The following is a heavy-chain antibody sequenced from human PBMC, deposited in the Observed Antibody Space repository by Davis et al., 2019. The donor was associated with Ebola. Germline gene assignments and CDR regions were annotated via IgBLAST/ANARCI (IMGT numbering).Heavy chain of an antibody. V-gene: IGHV5-51*01. Sequence: GESLKISCEASGYNFATHWIGWVRQMPGKGLEWMGIIYTGDSDTRYSPSFRGQVTISADKSIKTAFLQWSSLKASDTARYYCATLRRTITGMDDGFDIWGQGTMVTVSS. CDR1: GYNFATHW. D-gene: IGHD1-20*01. CDR2: IYTGDSDT. CDR3: ATLRRTITGMDDGFDI. J-gene: IGHJ3*02.